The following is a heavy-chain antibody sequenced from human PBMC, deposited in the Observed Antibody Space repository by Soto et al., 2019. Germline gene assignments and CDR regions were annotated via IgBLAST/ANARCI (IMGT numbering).Heavy chain of an antibody. Sequence: ASVKVSCKASGYTFNTYGISWVRQAPGQGLEWMGWISAYNGNTYYAQKLQGRVTMTTDTSTSTAYMELTSLRSDDTAMYYCGREYCANAVCYLPDYWGQGILVTVSS. CDR3: GREYCANAVCYLPDY. V-gene: IGHV1-18*01. CDR2: ISAYNGNT. D-gene: IGHD2-8*01. J-gene: IGHJ4*02. CDR1: GYTFNTYG.